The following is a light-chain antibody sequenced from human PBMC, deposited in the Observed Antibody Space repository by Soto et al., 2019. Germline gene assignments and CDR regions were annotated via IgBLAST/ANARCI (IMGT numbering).Light chain of an antibody. CDR1: QSVGSY. CDR2: DAS. J-gene: IGKJ2*01. Sequence: ENVLTQSPATLSLSPGERATLSCRASQSVGSYLAWYQQKPGQAPRLLIYDASNRATGIPARFTGSGSGTDFTLTSSSLEPEDFAVYYCQQRSNWPPTFGQGTKLEIK. CDR3: QQRSNWPPT. V-gene: IGKV3-11*01.